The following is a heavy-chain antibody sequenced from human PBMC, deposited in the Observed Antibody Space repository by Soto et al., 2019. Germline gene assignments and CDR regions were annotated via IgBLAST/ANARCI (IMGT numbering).Heavy chain of an antibody. D-gene: IGHD2-21*01. CDR1: GFTFNTYD. CDR2: ITTSSAYI. Sequence: EVQLVESGGGLVKPGGSLRLSCAASGFTFNTYDMNWVRQAPGKGLEWVSSITTSSAYIYYADSLKGRNTISRDNAKNSVSLQITSLRAEDTAVYYWVRSATARLLRHSWLDTWGQETLVTVSS. CDR3: VRSATARLLRHSWLDT. V-gene: IGHV3-21*01. J-gene: IGHJ5*02.